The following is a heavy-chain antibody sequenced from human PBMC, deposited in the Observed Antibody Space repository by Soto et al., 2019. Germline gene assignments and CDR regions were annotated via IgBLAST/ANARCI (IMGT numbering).Heavy chain of an antibody. D-gene: IGHD1-7*01. V-gene: IGHV4-59*01. CDR1: GGSITSYH. CDR3: TRSTNWNYEYYFDY. CDR2: TSYTGNT. Sequence: PSETLSLTCIVSGGSITSYHWSWIRQFPGKGLEWIAYTSYTGNTNYNPSLKSRVTISMDTSKSQVVLTLTNVDPVDTATYYCTRSTNWNYEYYFDYWGQGTPVTVSS. J-gene: IGHJ4*02.